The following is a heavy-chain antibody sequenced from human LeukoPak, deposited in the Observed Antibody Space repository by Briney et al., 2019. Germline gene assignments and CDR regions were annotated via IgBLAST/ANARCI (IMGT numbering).Heavy chain of an antibody. Sequence: ASVKVSCKASGYTFTSYGISWVRQAPGQGLEWMGWISAYNGNTNYAQKLQGRVTMTTDTSTSTAYMELRSLRSDDTAVYYCSREITMVRGVIINGLDYWGQGTLVTVSS. V-gene: IGHV1-18*04. J-gene: IGHJ4*02. CDR2: ISAYNGNT. D-gene: IGHD3-10*01. CDR1: GYTFTSYG. CDR3: SREITMVRGVIINGLDY.